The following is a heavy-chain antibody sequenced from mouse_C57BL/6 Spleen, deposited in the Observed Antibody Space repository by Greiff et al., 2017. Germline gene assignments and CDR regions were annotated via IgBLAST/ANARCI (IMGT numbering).Heavy chain of an antibody. D-gene: IGHD1-1*01. J-gene: IGHJ4*01. CDR3: VHKSYYGSSYEAMDY. CDR2: ILPGSGST. V-gene: IGHV1-9*01. Sequence: VQLQQSGAELMKPWASVKLSCKATGYTFTGYWIEWVKQRPGHGLEWIGEILPGSGSTNYNEKFKGKATFTADTSSNTAYMQLSSLTTEDSASSSCVHKSYYGSSYEAMDYWGQGTSVTVSS. CDR1: GYTFTGYW.